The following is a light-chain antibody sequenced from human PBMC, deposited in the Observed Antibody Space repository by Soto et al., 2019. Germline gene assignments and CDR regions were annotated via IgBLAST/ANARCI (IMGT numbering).Light chain of an antibody. V-gene: IGLV2-8*01. CDR3: CSYGGGNNFYV. CDR2: EVS. CDR1: SSDIGTYDY. Sequence: QSVLTQPPSASGSPGQSVTISCTGTSSDIGTYDYVSWYQHLPDKAPKLIIYEVSKRSSGVPDRFSGSKSGNTASLTVSGLQAEDEGDYYCCSYGGGNNFYVFGTGTKVTVL. J-gene: IGLJ1*01.